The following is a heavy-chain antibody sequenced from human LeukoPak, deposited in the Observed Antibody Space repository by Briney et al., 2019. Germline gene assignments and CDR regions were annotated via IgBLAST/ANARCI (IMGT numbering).Heavy chain of an antibody. CDR2: ISDTGDNT. CDR1: GFTFSSYV. D-gene: IGHD6-13*01. V-gene: IGHV3-23*01. CDR3: AKDLEVSSSWYGLVGFDY. J-gene: IGHJ4*02. Sequence: PGGSLRLSCAASGFTFSSYVMNWVRQAPGKGLEWVSSISDTGDNTYYADSVKGRFTVSRDNSKNTLYLQMNSLRAEDTAVYYCAKDLEVSSSWYGLVGFDYWGQGTLVTVSS.